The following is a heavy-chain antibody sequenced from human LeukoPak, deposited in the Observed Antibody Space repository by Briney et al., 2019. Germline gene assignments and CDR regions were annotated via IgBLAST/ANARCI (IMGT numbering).Heavy chain of an antibody. CDR3: ARIYCSGGSCYHIDY. V-gene: IGHV4-4*02. CDR2: IYHSGST. CDR1: GGSISSSNW. J-gene: IGHJ4*02. D-gene: IGHD2-15*01. Sequence: SGTLSLTCAVSGGSISSSNWWSWVRQPPGKGLEWIGEIYHSGSTNYNLSLKSRVTISGDKYKNQFSLKLSSVTAADTGVYYCARIYCSGGSCYHIDYWGQGTLVTVSS.